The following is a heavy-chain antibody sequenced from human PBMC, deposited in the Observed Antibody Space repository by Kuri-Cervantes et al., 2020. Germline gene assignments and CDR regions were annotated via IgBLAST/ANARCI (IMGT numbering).Heavy chain of an antibody. J-gene: IGHJ5*02. V-gene: IGHV3-21*04. CDR1: GFTVSSNY. CDR2: ISSSSSYI. CDR3: SRAGVPERGIVEPRGS. D-gene: IGHD2-15*01. Sequence: GGSLRLSCAASGFTVSSNYMSWVRQAPGKGLEWVSSISSSSSYIYYADSVKGRFTISRDNSQNTLYLQMNSLRAEDTAVYYCSRAGVPERGIVEPRGSWGQGTLVTVSS.